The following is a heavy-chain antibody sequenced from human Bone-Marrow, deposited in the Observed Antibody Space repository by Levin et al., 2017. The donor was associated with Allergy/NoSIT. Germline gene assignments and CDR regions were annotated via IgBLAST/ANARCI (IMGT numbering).Heavy chain of an antibody. D-gene: IGHD6-6*01. V-gene: IGHV3-33*01. Sequence: GGSLRLSCAASGFTFSSYGMHWVRQAPGKGLEWVAVIWYDGSNKYYADSVKGRFTISRDNSKNTLYLQMNSLRAEDTAVYYCARDWGAIAARHGVAGMDVWGQGTTVTVSS. CDR2: IWYDGSNK. CDR3: ARDWGAIAARHGVAGMDV. J-gene: IGHJ6*02. CDR1: GFTFSSYG.